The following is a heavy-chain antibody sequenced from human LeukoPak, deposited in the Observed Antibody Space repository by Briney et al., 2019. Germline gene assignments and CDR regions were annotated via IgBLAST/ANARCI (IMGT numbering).Heavy chain of an antibody. CDR1: GFTFNSYA. J-gene: IGHJ4*02. V-gene: IGHV3-23*01. Sequence: PGASLGLSCAASGFTFNSYAMSWVRQAPGKGLEWVSAISGSGGNTYYADSVKGRFTISRDNSKNTLYLQMNSLRAEDTAVYYCAKAPTGYCSGGSCYHFDYWGQGTQVTVSS. CDR2: ISGSGGNT. CDR3: AKAPTGYCSGGSCYHFDY. D-gene: IGHD2-15*01.